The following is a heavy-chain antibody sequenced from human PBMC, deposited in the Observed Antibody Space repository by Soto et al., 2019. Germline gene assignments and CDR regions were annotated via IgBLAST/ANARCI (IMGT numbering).Heavy chain of an antibody. CDR2: ISGSGGST. Sequence: GGSLRLSCAASGVTVSSNYMSWVRQAPGKGLEWVSAISGSGGSTYYADSVKGRFTISRDNSKNTLYLQMNSLRAEDTAVYYCAKGPPAVASYYYYGMDVWGQGTTVTVSS. V-gene: IGHV3-23*01. J-gene: IGHJ6*02. CDR1: GVTVSSNY. D-gene: IGHD6-19*01. CDR3: AKGPPAVASYYYYGMDV.